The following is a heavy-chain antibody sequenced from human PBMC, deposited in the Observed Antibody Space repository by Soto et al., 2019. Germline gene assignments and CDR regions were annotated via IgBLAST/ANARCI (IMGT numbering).Heavy chain of an antibody. J-gene: IGHJ3*02. D-gene: IGHD2-21*02. Sequence: SVKVSCKASGGTFSSYAISWVRQAPGQGLEWMGGIIPIFGTANYAQKFQGRVTITADESTSTAYMELSSLRSEDTAVYYCARGGLVGVVVTAIQTDAFDIWGQGTMVTVSS. CDR1: GGTFSSYA. CDR3: ARGGLVGVVVTAIQTDAFDI. V-gene: IGHV1-69*13. CDR2: IIPIFGTA.